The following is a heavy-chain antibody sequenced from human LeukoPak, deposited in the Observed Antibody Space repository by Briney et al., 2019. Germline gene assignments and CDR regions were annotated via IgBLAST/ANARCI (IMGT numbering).Heavy chain of an antibody. Sequence: PSETLSLTCTVSGGSISSYYWSWIRQPPGKGLEWIGYIYYSGSTNYNPSLKSRVTISVDTSKNQFSLKLSSVTAADTAMYYCARQTYYDILTGYYKGEIDYWGQGTLVTVSS. CDR2: IYYSGST. D-gene: IGHD3-9*01. CDR1: GGSISSYY. V-gene: IGHV4-59*08. CDR3: ARQTYYDILTGYYKGEIDY. J-gene: IGHJ4*02.